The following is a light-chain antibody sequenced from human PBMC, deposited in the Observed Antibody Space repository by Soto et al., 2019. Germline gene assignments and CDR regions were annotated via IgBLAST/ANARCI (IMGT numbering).Light chain of an antibody. CDR2: EVN. Sequence: QSALTQPASVSGSPGQSITISCTGTSSDVGAYNYVSWYQQHPGKAPKLLISEVNNRPSGISNRFSGSKSGNTASLTISGLQAEDEADYYCSSYTTITTFLFGGGTKLTV. CDR3: SSYTTITTFL. J-gene: IGLJ2*01. CDR1: SSDVGAYNY. V-gene: IGLV2-14*01.